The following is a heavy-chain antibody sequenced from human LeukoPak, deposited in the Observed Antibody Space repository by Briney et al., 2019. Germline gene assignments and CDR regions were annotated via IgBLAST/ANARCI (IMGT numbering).Heavy chain of an antibody. CDR3: TTGITMVRGVPGVYFDY. D-gene: IGHD3-10*01. CDR1: GFTFSNAW. CDR2: IKSKTDGGTT. V-gene: IGHV3-15*01. Sequence: GGSLRLPCAASGFTFSNAWMSWVRQAPGKGLEWVGRIKSKTDGGTTDYAAPVKGRFTISRDDSKNTLYLQMNSLKTEDTAVYYCTTGITMVRGVPGVYFDYWGQGTLVTVSS. J-gene: IGHJ4*02.